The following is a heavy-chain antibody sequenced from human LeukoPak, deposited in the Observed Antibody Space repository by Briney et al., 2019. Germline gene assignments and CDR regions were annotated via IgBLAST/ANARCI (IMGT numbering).Heavy chain of an antibody. V-gene: IGHV4-59*08. J-gene: IGHJ5*02. D-gene: IGHD3-3*01. Sequence: PSETLSLTCTVSGGSISSYYWSWIRQPPGKGLEWIGYIYYSGSTNYNPSLKSRVTISVDTSKNQFSLKLSSVTAADTAVHYCARHPTTYYDFWSGHLPNWFDPWGQGTLVTVSS. CDR2: IYYSGST. CDR1: GGSISSYY. CDR3: ARHPTTYYDFWSGHLPNWFDP.